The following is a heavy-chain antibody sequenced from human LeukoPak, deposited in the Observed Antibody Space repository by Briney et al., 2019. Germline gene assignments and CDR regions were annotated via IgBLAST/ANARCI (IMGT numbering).Heavy chain of an antibody. CDR2: IRGSGDNT. CDR1: GFTFSSYA. D-gene: IGHD1-26*01. V-gene: IGHV3-23*01. CDR3: AKDWSYDRVRDDAFDI. Sequence: GGSLRLSCAAYGFTFSSYAMTWVRQAPGKGLEWVSSIRGSGDNTYYADSVKGRFTISRDNSKSTLHLQMNSLRVEDTAVYYCAKDWSYDRVRDDAFDIWGQGTMVTVSS. J-gene: IGHJ3*02.